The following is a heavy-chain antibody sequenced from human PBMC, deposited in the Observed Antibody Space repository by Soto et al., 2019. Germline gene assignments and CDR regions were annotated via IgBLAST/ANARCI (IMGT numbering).Heavy chain of an antibody. D-gene: IGHD2-21*01. CDR3: AKDVVATHYYYYYGMDV. CDR2: ISYYGSNK. V-gene: IGHV3-30*18. J-gene: IGHJ6*02. CDR1: GFTFSSYG. Sequence: PGGSLRLSCAASGFTFSSYGMHWVRQDPGKGLEWVAVISYYGSNKYYADSVKGRFTISRDNSKNTLYLQMNSLRVEDTAVYYCAKDVVATHYYYYYGMDVWGQGTTVTVSS.